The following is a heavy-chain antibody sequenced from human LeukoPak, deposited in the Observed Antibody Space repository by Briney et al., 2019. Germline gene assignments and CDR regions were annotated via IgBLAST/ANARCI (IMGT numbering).Heavy chain of an antibody. V-gene: IGHV3-74*01. J-gene: IGHJ4*02. Sequence: GGSLRLSCAASGFTFSTYWMHWVRQTPGNGLVRVSRIKSDGKSTAYADSVKGRFTISRDNAKNTLYLQMSSLRAEDTAVYYCARALLGDYGFDSWGQGALVTVSS. CDR1: GFTFSTYW. CDR3: ARALLGDYGFDS. CDR2: IKSDGKST. D-gene: IGHD4-17*01.